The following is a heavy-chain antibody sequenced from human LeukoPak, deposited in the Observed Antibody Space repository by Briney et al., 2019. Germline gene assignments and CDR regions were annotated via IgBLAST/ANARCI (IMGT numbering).Heavy chain of an antibody. Sequence: PGRSQRLSCAASGFTFSNYAMHWVRQAPGKGLEWVAVMSYDGSNKYYADSVKGRFTISRNNSKNTLYLQMNSLRTEDTAVYYCARDNYYDSSGYYSFDYWGQGTLVTVSS. D-gene: IGHD3-22*01. CDR1: GFTFSNYA. J-gene: IGHJ4*02. V-gene: IGHV3-30*04. CDR2: MSYDGSNK. CDR3: ARDNYYDSSGYYSFDY.